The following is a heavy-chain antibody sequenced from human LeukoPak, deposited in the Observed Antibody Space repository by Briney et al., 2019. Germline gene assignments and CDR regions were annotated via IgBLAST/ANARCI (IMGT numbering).Heavy chain of an antibody. CDR3: ASSVVVTALGAFDI. CDR2: ISAYNGNT. D-gene: IGHD2-21*02. V-gene: IGHV1-18*01. CDR1: GYTFTSYG. J-gene: IGHJ3*02. Sequence: VASVKVSCKASGYTFTSYGISWVRQAPGQGLEWMGWISAYNGNTNYAQKLQGRVTMTTDTSTSTAYMELRSLRPDDTAVYYCASSVVVTALGAFDIWGQGTMVTVSS.